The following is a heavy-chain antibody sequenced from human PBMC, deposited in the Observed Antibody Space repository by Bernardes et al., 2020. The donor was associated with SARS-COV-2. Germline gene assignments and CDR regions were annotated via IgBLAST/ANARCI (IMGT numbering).Heavy chain of an antibody. J-gene: IGHJ4*02. D-gene: IGHD2-15*01. CDR2: ISGSGGST. V-gene: IGHV3-23*01. Sequence: GYPRPFCAAFGFPLWRYGIGRGRQGPGKGPGWVSAISGSGGSTYYADSVKGRFTISRDNSKNTLYLQMNSLRAEDTAVYYCAKGKDIIVYWGQGTLVTVSS. CDR1: GFPLWRYG. CDR3: AKGKDIIVY.